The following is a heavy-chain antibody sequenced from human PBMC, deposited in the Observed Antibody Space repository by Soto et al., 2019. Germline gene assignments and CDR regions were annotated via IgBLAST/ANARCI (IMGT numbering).Heavy chain of an antibody. CDR1: GFTFSSYA. Sequence: GGSLRLSCAASGFTFSSYAMSWVRQAPGKGLEWVSAISGSGGSTYYADSVKGRFTISRDNSKNTLYLQMNSLRAEDTAVYYCATPSYNRFLGHQWPFDYWGQGTLVTVSS. J-gene: IGHJ4*02. CDR3: ATPSYNRFLGHQWPFDY. D-gene: IGHD3-3*01. V-gene: IGHV3-23*01. CDR2: ISGSGGST.